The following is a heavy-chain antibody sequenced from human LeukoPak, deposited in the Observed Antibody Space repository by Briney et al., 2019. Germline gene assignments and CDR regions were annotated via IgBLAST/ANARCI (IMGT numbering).Heavy chain of an antibody. Sequence: SETLSLTCAVYGGSFSGYYWSWIRQPPGKGLEWIGEINHSGSTNYNPSLKRRVTISVDTSKNQFSLKLSSVTAADTAVYYCARDDILTGYSFDYWGQGTLVTVSS. D-gene: IGHD3-9*01. J-gene: IGHJ4*02. CDR2: INHSGST. CDR3: ARDDILTGYSFDY. CDR1: GGSFSGYY. V-gene: IGHV4-34*01.